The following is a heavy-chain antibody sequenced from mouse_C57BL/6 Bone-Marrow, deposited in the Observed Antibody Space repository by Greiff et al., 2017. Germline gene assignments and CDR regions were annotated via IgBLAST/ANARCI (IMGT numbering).Heavy chain of an antibody. V-gene: IGHV5-17*01. J-gene: IGHJ2*01. CDR1: GFTFSDYG. CDR3: AKITTVVPY. Sequence: EVKLQESGGGLVKPGGSLKLSCAASGFTFSDYGMHWVRQAPEKGLEWVAYISSGSSTIYYADTVKGRFTISRDNANNTLFLQMTSLRSEDTAMYYCAKITTVVPYWGQGTTLTVSS. D-gene: IGHD1-1*01. CDR2: ISSGSSTI.